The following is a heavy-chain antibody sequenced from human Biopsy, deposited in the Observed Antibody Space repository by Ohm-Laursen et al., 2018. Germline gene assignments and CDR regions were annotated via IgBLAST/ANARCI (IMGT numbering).Heavy chain of an antibody. CDR2: IHGSGRT. CDR1: EFNVDRNH. CDR3: AGAGGHSF. V-gene: IGHV3-66*01. D-gene: IGHD3-16*01. J-gene: IGHJ4*02. Sequence: SLRLSCIASEFNVDRNHMNWVRQAPGKGLEWVSMIHGSGRTDYADSVKGRFTVSRDNSKDTVYLQMNALRVDDTAMYYCAGAGGHSFWGQGALVTVSS.